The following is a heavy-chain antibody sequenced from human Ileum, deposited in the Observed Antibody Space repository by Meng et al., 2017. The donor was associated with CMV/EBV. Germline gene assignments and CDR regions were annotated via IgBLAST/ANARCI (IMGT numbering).Heavy chain of an antibody. V-gene: IGHV3-23*03. CDR2: IYGSGSTT. D-gene: IGHD1-14*01. CDR3: VKDRTPDGLFEFDF. Sequence: GSLRLSCSASGLTFSTYSINWVRQAPGKGLEWVSIIYGSGSTTIYAASVQGRFSISRDNSRNIVYLQMNSLRADDSGIYYCVKDRTPDGLFEFDFWGQGNPV. J-gene: IGHJ4*02. CDR1: GLTFSTYS.